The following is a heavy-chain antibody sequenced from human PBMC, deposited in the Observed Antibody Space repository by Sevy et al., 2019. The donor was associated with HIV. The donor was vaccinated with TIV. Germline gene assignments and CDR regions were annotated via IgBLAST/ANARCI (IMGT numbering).Heavy chain of an antibody. D-gene: IGHD3-3*01. CDR1: GYTFTGYY. J-gene: IGHJ4*02. CDR3: ATGENFWTASYYFDY. CDR2: INPNSDGT. V-gene: IGHV1-2*02. Sequence: ASVKVSCKASGYTFTGYYIHWVRQAPGQGLEWMGWINPNSDGTNCVQKFQGRVTMTSDTSINTAYMDLRRLRSDDTAVYYCATGENFWTASYYFDYWGQGTLVTVSS.